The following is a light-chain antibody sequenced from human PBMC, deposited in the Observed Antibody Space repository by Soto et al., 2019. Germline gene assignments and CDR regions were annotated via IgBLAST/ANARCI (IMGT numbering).Light chain of an antibody. J-gene: IGLJ1*01. V-gene: IGLV2-14*03. CDR2: EVS. CDR3: SSYTSTTTRV. CDR1: SSDVGGYNY. Sequence: QSVLTQPASVSGSPGQSITISCTGTSSDVGGYNYVSWYQQHPGKGPKLMIYEVSNRPSGVSNRFSGSKSGNTATLTISGLQDEDEADYSCSSYTSTTTRVFGTGTKVTV.